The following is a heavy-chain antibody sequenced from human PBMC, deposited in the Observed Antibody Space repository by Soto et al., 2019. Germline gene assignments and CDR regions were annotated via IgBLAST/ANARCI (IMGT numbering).Heavy chain of an antibody. J-gene: IGHJ4*02. D-gene: IGHD2-21*01. V-gene: IGHV3-73*01. Sequence: GGSLRLSCAASGFTFSGSAMHWVRQASGKGLEWVGRIRSKANSYATAYAASVKGRFTISRDDSKNTAYLQMNSLKTEDTAVYYCTRHAWSPTATYCGGDCYQEFDYWGQGTLVTVSS. CDR2: IRSKANSYAT. CDR3: TRHAWSPTATYCGGDCYQEFDY. CDR1: GFTFSGSA.